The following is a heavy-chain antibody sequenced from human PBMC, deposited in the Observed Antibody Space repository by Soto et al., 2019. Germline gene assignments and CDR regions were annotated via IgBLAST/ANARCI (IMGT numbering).Heavy chain of an antibody. CDR3: TGTPTSPPLDY. V-gene: IGHV3-72*01. CDR1: GFTFSDHY. CDR2: SRNKANGYTT. J-gene: IGHJ4*02. D-gene: IGHD1-1*01. Sequence: EVQLVESGGGLVQPGGSLRLSCVVSGFTFSDHYMDWVRQAPGKGLEWVGRSRNKANGYTTEYAASVLGRFTVSRDDSKNSLDPPMNSLKTGDTGVYYCTGTPTSPPLDYWGQGTLVTVSS.